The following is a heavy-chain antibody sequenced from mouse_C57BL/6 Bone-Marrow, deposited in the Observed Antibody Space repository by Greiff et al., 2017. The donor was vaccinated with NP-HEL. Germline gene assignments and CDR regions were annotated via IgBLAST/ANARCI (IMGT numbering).Heavy chain of an antibody. V-gene: IGHV1-9*01. CDR1: GYTFTGYW. Sequence: VQLQHSGAELMKPGASVKLSCKATGYTFTGYWIEWVKQRPGHGLEWIGEILPGSGSTNYNEKFKGKATFTADTSSNTAYMQLSSLTTEDSAIYYCARRGGYDGYFRDYFDYWGQGTTLTVSS. CDR2: ILPGSGST. CDR3: ARRGGYDGYFRDYFDY. D-gene: IGHD2-3*01. J-gene: IGHJ2*01.